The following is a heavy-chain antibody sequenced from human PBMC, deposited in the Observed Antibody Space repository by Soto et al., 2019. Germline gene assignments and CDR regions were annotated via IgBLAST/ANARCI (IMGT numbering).Heavy chain of an antibody. CDR1: GYTFTSYY. CDR3: ARDPTPRGITGTTDY. Sequence: QVQLVQSGAEVKKPGASVKVSCKASGYTFTSYYMHWVRQPPGQGLEWMGIINPSGGSTSYAQKFQGRVTMTRDTSTSTVYMELSSLRSEDTAVYYCARDPTPRGITGTTDYWGQGTLVTVSS. CDR2: INPSGGST. V-gene: IGHV1-46*01. D-gene: IGHD1-20*01. J-gene: IGHJ4*02.